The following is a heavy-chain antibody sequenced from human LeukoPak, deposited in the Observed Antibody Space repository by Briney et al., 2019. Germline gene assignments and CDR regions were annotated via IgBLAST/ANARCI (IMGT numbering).Heavy chain of an antibody. D-gene: IGHD3-3*01. J-gene: IGHJ4*02. CDR3: TTANAIFGVVTDY. Sequence: GGSLRLSCAASGFIFSNAWMNWVRQAPGKGLEWVGRIKSKSNGGTIEYAAPVEGRFTISRDDSKNTLSLQMNSLRTEDTAVYYCTTANAIFGVVTDYWGPGTLVTVSS. CDR1: GFIFSNAW. V-gene: IGHV3-15*01. CDR2: IKSKSNGGTI.